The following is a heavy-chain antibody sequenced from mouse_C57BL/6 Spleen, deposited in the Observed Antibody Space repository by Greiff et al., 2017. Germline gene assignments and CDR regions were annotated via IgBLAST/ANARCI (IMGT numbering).Heavy chain of an antibody. CDR1: GFTFSSYT. CDR2: ISGGGGNT. D-gene: IGHD2-3*01. Sequence: EVMLVESGGGLVKPGGSLKLSCAVSGFTFSSYTMSWVRQTPEKKLEWVATISGGGGNTYYPDSVKGRLTISRHNAKNTLYLQMSRLRSEDTAVYYCARQGLLRGYAMDYWGQGTSVTVSS. J-gene: IGHJ4*01. CDR3: ARQGLLRGYAMDY. V-gene: IGHV5-9*01.